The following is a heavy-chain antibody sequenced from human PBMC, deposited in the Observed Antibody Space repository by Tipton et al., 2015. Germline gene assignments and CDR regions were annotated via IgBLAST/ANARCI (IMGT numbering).Heavy chain of an antibody. Sequence: TLSLTCTVSGGSFSGYYWSWIRQSPGKGLEWIGYIYSSGNSNYNPSLESRVTISVDTSRNQFTLRLTSVTAADTAVYFCARTYYDFWSVFEYWGQGTLVTVSS. V-gene: IGHV4-59*01. J-gene: IGHJ4*02. D-gene: IGHD3-3*01. CDR1: GGSFSGYY. CDR3: ARTYYDFWSVFEY. CDR2: IYSSGNS.